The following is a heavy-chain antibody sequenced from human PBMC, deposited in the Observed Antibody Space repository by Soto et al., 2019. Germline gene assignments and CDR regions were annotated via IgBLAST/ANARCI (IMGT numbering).Heavy chain of an antibody. V-gene: IGHV4-59*01. CDR3: ARTRMIESWIDY. CDR2: VYYSGST. J-gene: IGHJ4*01. CDR1: GDSISTYY. D-gene: IGHD2-21*01. Sequence: SETLSLTCDVSGDSISTYYWSWIRQPPGKGLEWIGYVYYSGSTLYNPSLESRVTMSIDMSKKQVSLKLTSVIAADTAVYYCARTRMIESWIDYWGHGTLVTVSS.